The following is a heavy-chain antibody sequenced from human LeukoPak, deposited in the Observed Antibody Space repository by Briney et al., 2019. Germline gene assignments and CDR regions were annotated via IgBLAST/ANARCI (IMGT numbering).Heavy chain of an antibody. D-gene: IGHD3-22*01. CDR1: GYTFTDSY. CDR2: INPNSGDT. Sequence: ASVKVSCKDSGYTFTDSYMDWVRQAPGQGLEWMGWINPNSGDTNYAQKFQGRVTMTRDTSISTAYMELSRLTSDDTAVYYCARGPDDSSGYYYSWGQGTLVTVSS. CDR3: ARGPDDSSGYYYS. V-gene: IGHV1-2*02. J-gene: IGHJ5*02.